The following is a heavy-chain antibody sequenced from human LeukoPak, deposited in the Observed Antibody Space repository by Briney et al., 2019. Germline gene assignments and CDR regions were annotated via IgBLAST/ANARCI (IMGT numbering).Heavy chain of an antibody. CDR2: ITYDGSNE. Sequence: GRSLRLSCAASGFTFSTYAMHWVRQAPGKGLEWVAVITYDGSNEYYADSVKGRFTISRDNSKNTLYLQVSGLRAEDTAVYYCARDIYLIRGVISRDFDYWGRGTLVTVSS. CDR3: ARDIYLIRGVISRDFDY. V-gene: IGHV3-30-3*01. J-gene: IGHJ4*02. D-gene: IGHD3-10*01. CDR1: GFTFSTYA.